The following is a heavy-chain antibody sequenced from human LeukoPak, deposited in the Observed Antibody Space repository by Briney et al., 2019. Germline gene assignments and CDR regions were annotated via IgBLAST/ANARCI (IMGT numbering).Heavy chain of an antibody. V-gene: IGHV3-21*01. CDR1: GFTFGTYN. J-gene: IGHJ4*02. CDR2: ISSSSSYI. CDR3: ARFNYYGSGTFDY. D-gene: IGHD3-10*01. Sequence: GGSLRLSCVASGFTFGTYNMNWVRQAPGKGLEWVSSISSSSSYIYYADSVKGRFTISRDNAKNSLYLQMNSLRAEDTAVYYCARFNYYGSGTFDYWGQGTLVTVSS.